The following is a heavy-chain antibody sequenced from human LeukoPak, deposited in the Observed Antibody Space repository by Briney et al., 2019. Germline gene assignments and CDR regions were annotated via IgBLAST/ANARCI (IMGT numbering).Heavy chain of an antibody. Sequence: PGGSLRLSCAASGFTFSVHAMSWVRQAPGKGLEWVSGISGSGGGTNYADSVKGRFTVSRDNSKNTLYLQMNSLRAEDTAVYYCAKDYSSSWYYFDYWGQGTLVTASS. V-gene: IGHV3-23*01. CDR1: GFTFSVHA. J-gene: IGHJ4*02. CDR2: ISGSGGGT. CDR3: AKDYSSSWYYFDY. D-gene: IGHD6-13*01.